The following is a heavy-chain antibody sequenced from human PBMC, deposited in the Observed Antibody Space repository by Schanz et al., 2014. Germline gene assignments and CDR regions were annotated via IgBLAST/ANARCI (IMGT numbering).Heavy chain of an antibody. CDR3: GRGFSRSYIDF. D-gene: IGHD6-6*01. CDR1: GYTFVSYS. J-gene: IGHJ4*02. Sequence: QVQLVQSGAEVKKPGASVKVSCKASGYTFVSYSMHWVRQAPGQGLEWMGIINPIGGSTTYAQKFRVAVTLTTDTSTSTVYLESSSLRSDDTAVYYCGRGFSRSYIDFWGQGTLITVSS. V-gene: IGHV1-46*03. CDR2: INPIGGST.